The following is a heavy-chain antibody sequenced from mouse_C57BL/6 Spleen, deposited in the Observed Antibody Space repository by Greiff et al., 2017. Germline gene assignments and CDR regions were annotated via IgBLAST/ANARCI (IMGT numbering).Heavy chain of an antibody. D-gene: IGHD3-3*01. CDR3: ASGRCVHYIDY. V-gene: IGHV1-42*01. J-gene: IGHJ2*01. CDR2: INPSTGGT. CDR1: GYSFTGYY. Sequence: VQLQQSGPELVKPGASVKISCKASGYSFTGYYMHWVKQSPERSLEWIGEINPSTGGTTYNQKFKAKATLTVDKSSSTAYMQLKSLTSEDSAVYFCASGRCVHYIDYWGQGTTLTVSS.